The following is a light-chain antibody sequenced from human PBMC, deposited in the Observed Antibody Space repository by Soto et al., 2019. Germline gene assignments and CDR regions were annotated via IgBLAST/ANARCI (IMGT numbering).Light chain of an antibody. CDR3: QSFDSSLSALYV. CDR2: DNK. CDR1: GATSD. V-gene: IGLV1-40*01. J-gene: IGLJ1*01. Sequence: QSVLTQPPSVSGAPGQRVTISCIGATSDVHWYQHLPGAAPKLLIYDNKNRPSGVPDRFSGSRSGTSASLAITGLQAEDEADYYCQSFDSSLSALYVFGTGTRSPS.